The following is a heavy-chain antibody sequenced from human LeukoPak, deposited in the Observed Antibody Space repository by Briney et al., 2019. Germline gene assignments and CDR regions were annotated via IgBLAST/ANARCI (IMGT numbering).Heavy chain of an antibody. CDR3: ARVMGYCSSTSCPSGAFDI. CDR2: TYYRSKWYN. D-gene: IGHD2-2*01. CDR1: GDSVSSNSAA. J-gene: IGHJ3*02. Sequence: SQTLSLTCAISGDSVSSNSAAWNWIRQSPSRGLEWLGRTYYRSKWYNDYAVSVKSRITINPDTSKNQFSLQLNSVAPEDTAVYYCARVMGYCSSTSCPSGAFDIWGQGTMVTVSS. V-gene: IGHV6-1*01.